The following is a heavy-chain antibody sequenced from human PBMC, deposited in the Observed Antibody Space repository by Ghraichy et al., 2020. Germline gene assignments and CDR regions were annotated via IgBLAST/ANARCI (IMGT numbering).Heavy chain of an antibody. V-gene: IGHV3-74*01. Sequence: GESLRLSCAASGFTFSYYRMHWVRQAPGKGLVWVSRISSDGSSIDYAGSVKGRFTISRDNARNTLYLQMNSLRAEDTAVYYCARTNYYFDSWGQGTLVTVSS. CDR1: GFTFSYYR. CDR2: ISSDGSSI. D-gene: IGHD1/OR15-1a*01. CDR3: ARTNYYFDS. J-gene: IGHJ4*02.